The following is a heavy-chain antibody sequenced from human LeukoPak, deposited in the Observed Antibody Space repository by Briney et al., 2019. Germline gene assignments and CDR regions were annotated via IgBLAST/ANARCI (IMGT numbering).Heavy chain of an antibody. V-gene: IGHV3-30-3*01. CDR1: GFTFSSYA. J-gene: IGHJ4*02. D-gene: IGHD3-22*01. Sequence: GGSLRLSCAASGFTFSSYAMHWVRQAPGKGLEWVAVISYDGSNKYYADSVKGRFTISRDNSKNTLYLQMNSLRAEDTAVYYCARDPDSSGVLDYWGQGTLVTVSS. CDR2: ISYDGSNK. CDR3: ARDPDSSGVLDY.